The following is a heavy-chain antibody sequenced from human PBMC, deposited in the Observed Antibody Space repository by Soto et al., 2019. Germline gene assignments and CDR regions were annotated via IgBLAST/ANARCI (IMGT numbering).Heavy chain of an antibody. D-gene: IGHD2-8*02. Sequence: QVQLQQWGAGLLKPSETLSLTCAVYGGSFSGYYWTWIRQPPGTGLEWNGEINHSESTNYNPSLKSRVTISVDTSKNQFSLNLTSVTAADTAVYYCARDKITGLFDYWGQGTLVTVSS. CDR1: GGSFSGYY. CDR2: INHSEST. CDR3: ARDKITGLFDY. J-gene: IGHJ4*02. V-gene: IGHV4-34*01.